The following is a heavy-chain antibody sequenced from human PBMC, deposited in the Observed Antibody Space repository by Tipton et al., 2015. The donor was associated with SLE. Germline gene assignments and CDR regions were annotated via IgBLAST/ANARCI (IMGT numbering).Heavy chain of an antibody. D-gene: IGHD3-22*01. CDR3: ATIGDSSGYAPFDH. Sequence: ILSLTCTVSGGSISSYYWSWIRQPAGKGLEWIGRIYTSGTTNYNPSLKGRVTVSLDTSKTQFSLKLSSVTAADTAVYYCATIGDSSGYAPFDHWGQGTLVTVSS. CDR1: GGSISSYY. CDR2: IYTSGTT. J-gene: IGHJ4*02. V-gene: IGHV4-4*07.